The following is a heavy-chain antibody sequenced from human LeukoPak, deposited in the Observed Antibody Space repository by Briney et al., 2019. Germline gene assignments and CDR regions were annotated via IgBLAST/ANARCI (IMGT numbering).Heavy chain of an antibody. D-gene: IGHD3-10*01. V-gene: IGHV3-30*02. CDR3: AKDGDSPLWFGEEVRALYFDY. Sequence: PGGSLRLSCAASGFTFSSYGMHWVRQAPGKGLEWVAFIRYDGSNKYYADSVKGRFTISRDNSKNTLYLQMNSLRAEDTAVYYCAKDGDSPLWFGEEVRALYFDYWGQGTLVTVSS. CDR1: GFTFSSYG. CDR2: IRYDGSNK. J-gene: IGHJ4*02.